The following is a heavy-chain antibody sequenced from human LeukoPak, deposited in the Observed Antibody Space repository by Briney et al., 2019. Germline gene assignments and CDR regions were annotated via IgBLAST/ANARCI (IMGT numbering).Heavy chain of an antibody. Sequence: GGSLRLSCAASGFTFSDYYMSWIRQAPGKGLEWVSYISSSGSTIYYADSVKGRFTISRDNAKNSLYLQMNSLRAEDTAVYYCARVRRTMVVTGNYMDVWGKGTTVTVSS. CDR2: ISSSGSTI. CDR3: ARVRRTMVVTGNYMDV. J-gene: IGHJ6*03. V-gene: IGHV3-11*04. D-gene: IGHD4-23*01. CDR1: GFTFSDYY.